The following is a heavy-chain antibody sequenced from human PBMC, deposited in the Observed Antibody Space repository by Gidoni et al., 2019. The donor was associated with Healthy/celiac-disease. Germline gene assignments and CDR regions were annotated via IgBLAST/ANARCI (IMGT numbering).Heavy chain of an antibody. V-gene: IGHV3-30-3*02. CDR1: GFTCSSYA. J-gene: IGHJ5*02. CDR3: LLVPAEDWFDP. CDR2: ISYDGSNK. Sequence: QVQLVESGGGVVQPGRSLSFPCAAPGFTCSSYAMHWVRQAPGKGLEWVAVISYDGSNKYYADSVKGRFTISRDNSKNTLYLQMNSLRAEDTAVYYCLLVPAEDWFDPWGQGTLVTVSS. D-gene: IGHD2-2*01.